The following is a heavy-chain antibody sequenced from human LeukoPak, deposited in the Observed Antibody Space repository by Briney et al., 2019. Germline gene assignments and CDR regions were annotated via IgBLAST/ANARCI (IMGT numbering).Heavy chain of an antibody. J-gene: IGHJ4*02. CDR2: INPNSGGT. CDR3: ARSNRWYCSGGSCYFDS. V-gene: IGHV1-2*02. D-gene: IGHD2-15*01. Sequence: ASMKVSCKASGYTFTGYYMHWVRQAPGQGLEWMGWINPNSGGTNSAQKFQGRVTMTRDTSISTAYMELSSLRSDDTAVYYCARSNRWYCSGGSCYFDSWGQGTLVTVSS. CDR1: GYTFTGYY.